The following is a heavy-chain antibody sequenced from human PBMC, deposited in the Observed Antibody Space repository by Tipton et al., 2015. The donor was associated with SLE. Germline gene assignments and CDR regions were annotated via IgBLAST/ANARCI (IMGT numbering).Heavy chain of an antibody. CDR1: GGSISSGSYY. CDR2: IYTSGST. D-gene: IGHD2-8*01. CDR3: ARGYCTNGVCWRGHAFDI. V-gene: IGHV4-61*02. J-gene: IGHJ3*02. Sequence: TLSLTCTVSGGSISSGSYYWSWIRQPAGKGLEWIGRIYTSGSTNYNPSLKSRVTISVDTSKNQFSLKLSSVTAADTAVYYCARGYCTNGVCWRGHAFDIWGQGTMVTVSS.